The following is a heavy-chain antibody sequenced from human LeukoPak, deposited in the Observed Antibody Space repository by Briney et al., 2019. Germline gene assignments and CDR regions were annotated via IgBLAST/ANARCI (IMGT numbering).Heavy chain of an antibody. Sequence: SETLSLTCTVSGGSISSYYWSWIRQPPGKGLEWIGYIYCSGSTNYNPSLKSRVTISVDTSKNQFSLKLSSVTAADTAVYFCARALSGDPFDYWGQGTLVTVSS. D-gene: IGHD7-27*01. J-gene: IGHJ4*02. CDR2: IYCSGST. CDR1: GGSISSYY. CDR3: ARALSGDPFDY. V-gene: IGHV4-59*01.